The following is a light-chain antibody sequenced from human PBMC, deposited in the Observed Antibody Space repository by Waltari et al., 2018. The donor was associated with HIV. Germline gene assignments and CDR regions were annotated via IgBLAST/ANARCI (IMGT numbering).Light chain of an antibody. Sequence: QSVLTQPPSVSGAPGQRVTISCTGSSSNIGAGYDVHWYQQLPGTAPKLLIYGNSIRPSGVPVLFSGSKSGTSASLAITGLQAEEEADYYCQSYDSSLSGYVFGTGTKVTVL. CDR3: QSYDSSLSGYV. CDR2: GNS. V-gene: IGLV1-40*01. CDR1: SSNIGAGYD. J-gene: IGLJ1*01.